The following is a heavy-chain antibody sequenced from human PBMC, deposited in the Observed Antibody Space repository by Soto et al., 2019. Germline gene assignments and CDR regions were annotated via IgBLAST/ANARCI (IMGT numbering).Heavy chain of an antibody. D-gene: IGHD2-21*02. CDR3: AREKWPDYCGGGCAFDY. V-gene: IGHV1-3*01. Sequence: ASVKVSCKASGYTFTSYAMHWVRQAPGQRLEWMGWINAGNGNTKYSQKFQGRVTITRDTSASTAYMELSSLRSEDTAVCYCAREKWPDYCGGGCAFDYWGQGTLVTVSS. CDR2: INAGNGNT. CDR1: GYTFTSYA. J-gene: IGHJ4*02.